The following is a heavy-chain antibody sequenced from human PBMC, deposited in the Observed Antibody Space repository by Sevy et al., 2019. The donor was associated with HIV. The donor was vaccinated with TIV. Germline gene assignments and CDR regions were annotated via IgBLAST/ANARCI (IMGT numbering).Heavy chain of an antibody. CDR1: GGSLSGYY. D-gene: IGHD1-26*01. CDR2: IMPSGIT. Sequence: SETLSLTCAVYGGSLSGYYWSWIRQPPGKGLEWIGEIMPSGITNHNPSLKSRVSISIDTSKNQFSLKVNSVTAADTAIYYCARGQWEHPFWGQGTQVTVSS. J-gene: IGHJ4*02. V-gene: IGHV4-34*01. CDR3: ARGQWEHPF.